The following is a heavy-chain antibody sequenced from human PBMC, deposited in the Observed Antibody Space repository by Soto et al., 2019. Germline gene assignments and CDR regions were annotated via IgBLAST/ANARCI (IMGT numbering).Heavy chain of an antibody. D-gene: IGHD3-22*01. CDR1: GGTFSSYA. CDR2: ITPIFGTA. CDR3: ARGEPTSPTGCLLLGYCHYVMAF. V-gene: IGHV1-69*13. Sequence: SVKVSCKASGGTFSSYAISWVRQAPGQGLEWMGGITPIFGTANYAQKFQGRVTITADESTSTAYMELSSLRSEDTAVYYCARGEPTSPTGCLLLGYCHYVMAFWAQGTTVTVSS. J-gene: IGHJ6*02.